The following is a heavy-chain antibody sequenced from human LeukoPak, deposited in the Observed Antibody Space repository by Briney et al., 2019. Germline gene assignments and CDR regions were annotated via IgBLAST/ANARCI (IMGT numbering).Heavy chain of an antibody. Sequence: SQTLSLTCAVYGGSFSGYYWSWIRHPPGKGLEWIGEINHSGSTNYNPSLKSRVTISVDTSKNQFSLKLSSVTAADTAVYYCAREVGGSAISYYYMDVWGKGTTVTISS. CDR1: GGSFSGYY. D-gene: IGHD5-12*01. CDR3: AREVGGSAISYYYMDV. J-gene: IGHJ6*03. CDR2: INHSGST. V-gene: IGHV4-34*09.